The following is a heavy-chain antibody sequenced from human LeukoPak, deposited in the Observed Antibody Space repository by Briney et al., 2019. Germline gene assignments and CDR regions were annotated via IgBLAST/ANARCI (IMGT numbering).Heavy chain of an antibody. Sequence: SETLSLTCTVSGYSLSSGYYWGWIRQPPGKGLEWIGSIYHSGSTYYNPSLKSRVTISVDTSKNQFSLKLSSVTAADTAVYYCASEYYGSGSLKGGGHWGQGTLVTVSS. J-gene: IGHJ4*02. V-gene: IGHV4-38-2*02. CDR3: ASEYYGSGSLKGGGH. D-gene: IGHD3-10*01. CDR1: GYSLSSGYY. CDR2: IYHSGST.